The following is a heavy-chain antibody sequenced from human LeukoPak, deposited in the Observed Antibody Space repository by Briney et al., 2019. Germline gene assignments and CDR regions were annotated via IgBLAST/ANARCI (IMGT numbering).Heavy chain of an antibody. CDR3: ARGSKWELPGGAFDI. J-gene: IGHJ3*02. CDR1: GYTFTGYY. V-gene: IGHV1-2*02. CDR2: INPNSGGT. D-gene: IGHD1-26*01. Sequence: EATVKVSCKASGYTFTGYYMHWVRQAPGQGLEWMGWINPNSGGTNYAQKFQGRVTMTRDTSISTAYMELSRLRSDDTAVYYCARGSKWELPGGAFDIWGQGTMATVSS.